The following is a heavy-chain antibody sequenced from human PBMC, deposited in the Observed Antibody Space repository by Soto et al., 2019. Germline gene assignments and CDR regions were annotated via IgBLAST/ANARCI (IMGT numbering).Heavy chain of an antibody. Sequence: PGGSLRLSCAASGFTFSSYGMHWVRQAPGKGLEWVAVIWYDGSNKYYADSVKGRFTISRDNSKNTLYLQMNSLRAEDTAVYYCARERVNALSGIRGVSITPYLDYWGQGP. V-gene: IGHV3-33*01. CDR1: GFTFSSYG. CDR3: ARERVNALSGIRGVSITPYLDY. D-gene: IGHD3-10*01. J-gene: IGHJ4*02. CDR2: IWYDGSNK.